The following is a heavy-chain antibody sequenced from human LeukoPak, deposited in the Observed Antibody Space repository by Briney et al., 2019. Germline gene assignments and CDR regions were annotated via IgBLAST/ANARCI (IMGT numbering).Heavy chain of an antibody. D-gene: IGHD6-13*01. CDR1: GGSVSSGSYY. V-gene: IGHV4-61*01. Sequence: SETLSLTCTVSGGSVSSGSYYWSWIRQPPGKGLEWIGYIYYSGSTNYNPSLKSRVTISVDTSKNQFSLKLSSVTAADTAMYYCARYVGYSSSRVTNKEYWGQGTLVTVSS. CDR2: IYYSGST. CDR3: ARYVGYSSSRVTNKEY. J-gene: IGHJ4*02.